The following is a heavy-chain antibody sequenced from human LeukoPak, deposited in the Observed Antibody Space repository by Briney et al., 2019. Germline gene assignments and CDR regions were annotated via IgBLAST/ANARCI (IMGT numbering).Heavy chain of an antibody. J-gene: IGHJ3*02. CDR2: IKQDGSEK. CDR3: ARGGLIQRHAFDI. Sequence: QTGGSLRLSCAASGFTFSSYWMSWVRQAPGKGLEWVANIKQDGSEKYYVDSVKGRFTISRDNAKNSLYLQMNNLRGEDTALYYCARGGLIQRHAFDIWGQGTMVTVSS. D-gene: IGHD1-1*01. CDR1: GFTFSSYW. V-gene: IGHV3-7*03.